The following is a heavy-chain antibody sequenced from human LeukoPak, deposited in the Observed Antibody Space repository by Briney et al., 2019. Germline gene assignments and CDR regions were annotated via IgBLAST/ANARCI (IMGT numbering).Heavy chain of an antibody. CDR3: ANHRVRYFDWLFDY. J-gene: IGHJ4*02. D-gene: IGHD3-9*01. V-gene: IGHV3-23*01. CDR2: ISGSGGST. CDR1: GFTFSSYA. Sequence: PGGSLRLSCAASGFTFSSYAMSWVRQAPGKGLEWVSAISGSGGSTYYADSVKGRFTISRDNSKNTLYLQMNSLRAEDTAVYYCANHRVRYFDWLFDYWGQGTLVTVSS.